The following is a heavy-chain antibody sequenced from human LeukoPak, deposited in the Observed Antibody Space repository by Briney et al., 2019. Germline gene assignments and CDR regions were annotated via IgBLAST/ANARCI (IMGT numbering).Heavy chain of an antibody. CDR1: GFTFSNAW. J-gene: IGHJ4*02. D-gene: IGHD3-22*01. CDR3: TTEGFYFDSSGYSPFDH. V-gene: IGHV3-15*01. CDR2: IKSNTDGGTT. Sequence: PGGSLRLSCAASGFTFSNAWMSWVRQAPGKGLEWVGRIKSNTDGGTTDYAAPVEGRFTISRDDSKNTLYLQMNSLKTEDTAVYYCTTEGFYFDSSGYSPFDHWGQGTLVTVSS.